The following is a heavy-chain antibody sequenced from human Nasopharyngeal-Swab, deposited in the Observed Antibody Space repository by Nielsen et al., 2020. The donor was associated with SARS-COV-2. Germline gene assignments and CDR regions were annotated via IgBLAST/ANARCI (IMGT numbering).Heavy chain of an antibody. Sequence: GSLTLSCTVSGGSISNTEYYWGWIRQPPGKGLEWIGSIYYTGSTYYNPSLKSRVTISIDTSKPQFSLDLTSVTAADTAVYYCARERVGGTIWFDPWGQGTLVTVSS. D-gene: IGHD1-26*01. J-gene: IGHJ5*02. V-gene: IGHV4-39*07. CDR2: IYYTGST. CDR1: GGSISNTEYY. CDR3: ARERVGGTIWFDP.